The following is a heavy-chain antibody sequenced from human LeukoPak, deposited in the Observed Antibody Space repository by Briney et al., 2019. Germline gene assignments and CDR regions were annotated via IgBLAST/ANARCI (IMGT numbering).Heavy chain of an antibody. V-gene: IGHV4-31*03. D-gene: IGHD5-12*01. J-gene: IGHJ4*02. Sequence: SETLSLTCTVSGGSISSGGYYWSWIRQHPGKGLEWIGYIYYSGSTYYNPSLKSRVTISVDTSKNQFSLKLSSVTAADTAVYYRARDRGPHRGYDSYYFDYWGQGTLVTVSS. CDR2: IYYSGST. CDR3: ARDRGPHRGYDSYYFDY. CDR1: GGSISSGGYY.